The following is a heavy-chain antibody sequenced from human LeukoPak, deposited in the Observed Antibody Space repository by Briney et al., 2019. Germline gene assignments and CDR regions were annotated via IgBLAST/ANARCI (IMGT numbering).Heavy chain of an antibody. CDR2: MNPNSGNT. J-gene: IGHJ4*02. CDR1: GYTFTSYD. Sequence: ASVKVSCKASGYTFTSYDINWVRQATGQGLEWMGWMNPNSGNTGYAQKFQGRVTMTRNTSISTAYMELSSLRSEDTAVYYCARGQGRWPYFGYWGQGTLVTVSS. D-gene: IGHD4-23*01. V-gene: IGHV1-8*01. CDR3: ARGQGRWPYFGY.